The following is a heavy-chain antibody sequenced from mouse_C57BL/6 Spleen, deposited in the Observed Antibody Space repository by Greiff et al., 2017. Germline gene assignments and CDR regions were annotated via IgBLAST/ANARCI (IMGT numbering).Heavy chain of an antibody. CDR3: ARGTYYSNPWFAY. CDR1: GYTFTSYD. J-gene: IGHJ3*01. CDR2: IYPRDGST. Sequence: VQLQQSGPELVKPGASVKLSCKASGYTFTSYDINWVKQRPKQGLEWIGWIYPRDGSTKYNEKFKGKATLTVDTSSSTAYMELHSLTSEDSAVYFCARGTYYSNPWFAYWGQGTLVTVSA. D-gene: IGHD2-5*01. V-gene: IGHV1-85*01.